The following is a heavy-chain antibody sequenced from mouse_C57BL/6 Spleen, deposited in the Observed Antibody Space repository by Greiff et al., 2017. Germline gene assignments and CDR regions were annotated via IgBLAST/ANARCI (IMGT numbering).Heavy chain of an antibody. CDR1: GYTFTSYW. CDR2: INPSNGGT. V-gene: IGHV1-53*01. Sequence: QVQLQQPGTELVKPGASVKLSCKASGYTFTSYWMHWVKQRPGQGLEWIGNINPSNGGTNYNEKFKSKATLTVDKSSSTAYMQLSSLTSEDSAVFYCARYYYGSSFWYFDVWGTGTTVTVSS. D-gene: IGHD1-1*01. J-gene: IGHJ1*03. CDR3: ARYYYGSSFWYFDV.